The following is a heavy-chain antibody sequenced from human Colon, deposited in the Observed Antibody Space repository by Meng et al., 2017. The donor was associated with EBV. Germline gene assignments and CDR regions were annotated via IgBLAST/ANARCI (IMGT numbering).Heavy chain of an antibody. CDR3: ARTFGYCSNNNCPRTLGY. CDR1: GETLSGNY. Sequence: QLQPWGTYPLQPSDPQSLTCGVSGETLSGNYWSWIRHIPGRTLEFIGHINHSGSANYNPSLRSRVTISVDTSKNHIFLNLHSVTAADTAVYHCARTFGYCSNNNCPRTLGYWGQGTLVTVSS. V-gene: IGHV4-34*02. CDR2: INHSGSA. D-gene: IGHD2-2*03. J-gene: IGHJ4*02.